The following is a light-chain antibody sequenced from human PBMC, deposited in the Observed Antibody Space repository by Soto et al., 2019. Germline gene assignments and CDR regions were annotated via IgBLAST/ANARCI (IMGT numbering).Light chain of an antibody. V-gene: IGLV2-14*01. Sequence: QSALTQPASVSGAPVQSITISCTGTSSDVGGYNYVSWYQQHPGKAPKLMIYEVSNRPSGVSNRFSGSKSGNTASLTISGLQAEDEADYYCSSYTSSSTFYVFGTGTKATVL. CDR2: EVS. CDR3: SSYTSSSTFYV. CDR1: SSDVGGYNY. J-gene: IGLJ1*01.